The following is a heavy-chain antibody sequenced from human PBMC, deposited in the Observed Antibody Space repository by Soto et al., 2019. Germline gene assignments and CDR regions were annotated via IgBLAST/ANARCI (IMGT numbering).Heavy chain of an antibody. J-gene: IGHJ4*02. V-gene: IGHV3-30*18. Sequence: QVQLVESGGGVVQPGRSLRLSCAASGFTFSSYGMYWVRQAPGKGLEWVAVISYDGSNKYYADSVKGRFTISRDNSKNTLYLQMPSLRAEDRAVYYCAKALIAGAGTGSYFDYWGQGTLVTVSS. CDR2: ISYDGSNK. D-gene: IGHD6-13*01. CDR3: AKALIAGAGTGSYFDY. CDR1: GFTFSSYG.